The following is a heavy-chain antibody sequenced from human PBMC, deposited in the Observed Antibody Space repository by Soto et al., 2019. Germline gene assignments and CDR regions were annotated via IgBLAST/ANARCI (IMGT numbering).Heavy chain of an antibody. CDR1: GGSIRSSSYY. CDR2: IYYSVST. Sequence: PWESLSLTCTVSGGSIRSSSYYWGWIRQPQGEGLEWIGTIYYSVSTYYNPSLKSRVTISVDPSKNQFSLMLSPVTAADTTVYYYARHEKSRYNYCFYYTDSWGQGTLDTVSS. CDR3: ARHEKSRYNYCFYYTDS. D-gene: IGHD1-1*01. V-gene: IGHV4-39*01. J-gene: IGHJ4*02.